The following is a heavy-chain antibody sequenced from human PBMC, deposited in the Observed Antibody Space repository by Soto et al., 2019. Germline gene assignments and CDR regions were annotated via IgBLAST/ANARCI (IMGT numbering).Heavy chain of an antibody. V-gene: IGHV1-69*01. Sequence: QVQLVQSGAEVKKPGSSVKVSCKASGGTFSSYAISWVRQAPGQGLEWMGGIIPIFGTANYAQKFQGRVTITADESTSTGYMELSSLRSEDTAVYYCARKGYCSSTSCMYNWFDPWGQGTLVTVSS. J-gene: IGHJ5*02. CDR1: GGTFSSYA. CDR2: IIPIFGTA. D-gene: IGHD2-2*01. CDR3: ARKGYCSSTSCMYNWFDP.